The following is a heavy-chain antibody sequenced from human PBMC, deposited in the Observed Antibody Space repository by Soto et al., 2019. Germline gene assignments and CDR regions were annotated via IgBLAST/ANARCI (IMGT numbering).Heavy chain of an antibody. CDR2: INHSGST. J-gene: IGHJ4*02. D-gene: IGHD2-8*01. CDR1: GGSFGCYY. CDR3: ARGVYGRPNY. Sequence: PSETLSLTCAVYGGSFGCYYWSWIRQPPGKGLEWIGEINHSGSTNYNPSLKSRVTISVDTSKNQFSLKLSSVTAADTAVYYCARGVYGRPNYWGQGTLVTVSS. V-gene: IGHV4-34*01.